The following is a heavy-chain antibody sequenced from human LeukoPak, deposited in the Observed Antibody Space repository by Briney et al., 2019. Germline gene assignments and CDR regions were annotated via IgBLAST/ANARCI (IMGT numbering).Heavy chain of an antibody. CDR3: AKAELPYSELDP. CDR2: ISYDGSNK. D-gene: IGHD1-7*01. CDR1: GFTFSSYG. Sequence: GSLRLSCAASGFTFSSYGMHWVRQAPGKGLEWVAVISYDGSNKYYADSVKGRFTISRDNSKNTLYLQMNSLRAEDTAVYYCAKAELPYSELDPWGQGTLVTVSS. V-gene: IGHV3-30*18. J-gene: IGHJ5*02.